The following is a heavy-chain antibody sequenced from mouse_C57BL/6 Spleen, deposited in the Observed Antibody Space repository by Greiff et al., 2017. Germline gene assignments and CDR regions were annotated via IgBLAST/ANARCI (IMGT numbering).Heavy chain of an antibody. Sequence: EVKLVESGGDLVKPGGSLKLSCAASGFTFSSYGMSWVRQTPDKRLEWVATISSGGSYTYYPDSVKGRFTISRDNAKNTLYLQMSSLKSEDTAMYYCARRSNDEGFAYWGQGTLVTVSA. D-gene: IGHD2-12*01. CDR1: GFTFSSYG. CDR2: ISSGGSYT. J-gene: IGHJ3*01. V-gene: IGHV5-6*02. CDR3: ARRSNDEGFAY.